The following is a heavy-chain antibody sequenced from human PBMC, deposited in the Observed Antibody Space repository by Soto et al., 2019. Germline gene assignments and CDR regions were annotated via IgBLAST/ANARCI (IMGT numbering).Heavy chain of an antibody. D-gene: IGHD2-21*02. V-gene: IGHV3-23*01. CDR1: GFTFSSYA. CDR2: IRRSGGGT. J-gene: IGHJ4*02. CDR3: ASMHSLVTAIAL. Sequence: GSLRLSCAASGFTFSSYAMSWVRQAPGKGLEWVSAIRRSGGGTYYADSVKGRFTISRDNSKNTLYLQMNSLRADDTAVYYCASMHSLVTAIALWGQGTLVTVSS.